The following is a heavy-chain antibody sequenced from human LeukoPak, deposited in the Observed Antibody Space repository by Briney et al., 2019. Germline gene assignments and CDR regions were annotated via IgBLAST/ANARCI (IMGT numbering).Heavy chain of an antibody. D-gene: IGHD3-16*01. CDR2: IKQDGSEK. J-gene: IGHJ3*02. CDR1: GFTFSNYW. CDR3: ARHQFGAFDI. V-gene: IGHV3-7*01. Sequence: GGSLRLSCAASGFTFSNYWMAWVRQAPGKGLEWVAHIKQDGSEKYYVDSAKGRFTISKDNAKNSLYLQMNSLRAEDTAVYYCARHQFGAFDIWGQGTRVTVSS.